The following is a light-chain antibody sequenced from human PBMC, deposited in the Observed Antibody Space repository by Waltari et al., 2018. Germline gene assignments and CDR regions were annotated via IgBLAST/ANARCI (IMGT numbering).Light chain of an antibody. J-gene: IGLJ2*01. CDR1: SSDVGGYNY. CDR3: SSYTSSSTLV. CDR2: DVN. V-gene: IGLV2-14*03. Sequence: QSALTQPASVSGSPGQSITISCTGTSSDVGGYNYVSWYQQHPGKAPKLMIYDVNNRPGGVSNRFSGSKSGNTASLTISGLQAEDEADYFCSSYTSSSTLVFGGGTKLTVL.